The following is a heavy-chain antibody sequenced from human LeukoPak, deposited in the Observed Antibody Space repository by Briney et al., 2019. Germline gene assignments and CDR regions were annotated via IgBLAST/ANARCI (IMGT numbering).Heavy chain of an antibody. V-gene: IGHV3-7*01. CDR1: GFTFSSYG. CDR3: ARSHIAVAGGTDY. D-gene: IGHD6-19*01. CDR2: IKQDGSEK. Sequence: GGSLRLSCAASGFTFSSYGMSWVRQAPGKGLEWVANIKQDGSEKYYVDSVKGRFTISRDNAKNSLYLQMNSLRAEETAVYYCARSHIAVAGGTDYWGQGTLVTVSS. J-gene: IGHJ4*02.